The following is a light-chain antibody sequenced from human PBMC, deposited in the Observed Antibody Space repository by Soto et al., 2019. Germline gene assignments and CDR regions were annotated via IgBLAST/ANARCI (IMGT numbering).Light chain of an antibody. V-gene: IGKV3-20*01. CDR3: QQYGSSLLT. Sequence: EIVLTQSPVTLSLSPGERATLSCRASQTVRTYLAWYQVKPGQAPRLLIYDASRRASGVPARFSGSGSGTDFTLTISSLEPEDSAVYYCQQYGSSLLTLGGGTKVEIK. CDR2: DAS. CDR1: QTVRTY. J-gene: IGKJ4*01.